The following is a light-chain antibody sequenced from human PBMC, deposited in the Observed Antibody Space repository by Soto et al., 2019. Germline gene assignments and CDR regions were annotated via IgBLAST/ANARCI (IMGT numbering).Light chain of an antibody. V-gene: IGKV3-11*01. CDR1: QSISSD. J-gene: IGKJ4*01. CDR2: SAS. Sequence: EIVLTQSPVSLSLSPGERATLSCRASQSISSDLAWYQQKPGPAPRLLIFSASNRATGVPARFSGSGSGTDFTLTISRLEPEDFAVYYCQQRSHWPTFGGGTKVEIK. CDR3: QQRSHWPT.